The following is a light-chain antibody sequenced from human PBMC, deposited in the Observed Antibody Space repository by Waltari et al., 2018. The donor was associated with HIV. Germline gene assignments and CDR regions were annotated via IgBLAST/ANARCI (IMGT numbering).Light chain of an antibody. CDR3: QSYDSSLSGYV. Sequence: QSVLTPPPSVSGAPGQRVTISCTGSSPNIGAGSDAHWYQQLPGTAPKHPIYGNNNRPSGVPDRFSGSKSGTSASLAVTGLQAEDEADYYCQSYDSSLSGYVFGTGTKVTVL. J-gene: IGLJ1*01. CDR2: GNN. CDR1: SPNIGAGSD. V-gene: IGLV1-40*01.